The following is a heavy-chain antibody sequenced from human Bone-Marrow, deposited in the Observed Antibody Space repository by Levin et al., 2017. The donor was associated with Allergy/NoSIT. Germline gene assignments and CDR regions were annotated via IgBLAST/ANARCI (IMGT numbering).Heavy chain of an antibody. CDR3: ARDHREYYDFWSGYFVNCDY. D-gene: IGHD3-3*01. CDR2: ISSSGSTI. CDR1: GFTFSDYY. Sequence: PGGSLRLSCAASGFTFSDYYMSWIRQAPGKGLEWVSYISSSGSTIYYADSVKGRFTISRDNAKNSLYLQMNSLRAEDTAVYYCARDHREYYDFWSGYFVNCDYWGQGTLVTVSS. J-gene: IGHJ4*02. V-gene: IGHV3-11*01.